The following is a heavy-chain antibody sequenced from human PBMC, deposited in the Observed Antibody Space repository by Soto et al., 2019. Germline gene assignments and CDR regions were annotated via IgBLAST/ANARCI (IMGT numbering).Heavy chain of an antibody. CDR3: ARRKAVAGTYYYYYYMDV. CDR2: INHSGST. CDR1: GGSFSGYY. J-gene: IGHJ6*03. V-gene: IGHV4-34*01. D-gene: IGHD6-19*01. Sequence: SETLSLTCAVYGGSFSGYYWSWIRQPPGKGLEWIGEINHSGSTNYNPSLKSRVTISVDTSKNQFSLKLSSVTAADTAVYYCARRKAVAGTYYYYYYMDVCGKGTTVIVSS.